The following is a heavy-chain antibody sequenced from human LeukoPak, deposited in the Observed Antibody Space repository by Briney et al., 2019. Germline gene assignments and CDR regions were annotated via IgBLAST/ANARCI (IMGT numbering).Heavy chain of an antibody. V-gene: IGHV3-23*01. J-gene: IGHJ4*02. D-gene: IGHD3-22*01. CDR2: LIENGATT. CDR3: AKVYPNYYDSSGYEDY. Sequence: QPGGSLRLSCAASGFTFSSHAMSWVRQAPGKGLEWVSGLIENGATTYYADSVKGRFTISRDNSRNTMYLQMNSLRAEDTAVYYCAKVYPNYYDSSGYEDYWGQGTLVTVSS. CDR1: GFTFSSHA.